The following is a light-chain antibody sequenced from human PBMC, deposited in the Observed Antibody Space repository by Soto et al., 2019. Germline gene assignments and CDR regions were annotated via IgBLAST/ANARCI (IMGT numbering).Light chain of an antibody. J-gene: IGKJ1*01. CDR3: QQYNNWWT. CDR2: GAS. Sequence: EIVMTQSPVTLSASPGERVTLSCRASQSVDINLAWYQQKPGQAPRLLIYGASTRATGIPARFSGSGSGTEFTLTISSLQSEDFAVYYCQQYNNWWTFGQGTKVDIK. V-gene: IGKV3-15*01. CDR1: QSVDIN.